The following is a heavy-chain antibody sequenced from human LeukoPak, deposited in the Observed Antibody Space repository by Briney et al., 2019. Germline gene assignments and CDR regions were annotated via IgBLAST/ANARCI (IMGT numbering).Heavy chain of an antibody. V-gene: IGHV3-15*01. CDR2: IKSKTDGETK. Sequence: GGSLRLSCAASGFTFTNAWMSWIRQAPGKGPEGVGRIKSKTDGETKDYAAPVKGRFTISRDDSKNTLYMEMNSLKTEDTAVYYCTTRTRYCGGDCYPFDYWGQGTLVTVSS. CDR1: GFTFTNAW. J-gene: IGHJ4*02. D-gene: IGHD2-21*02. CDR3: TTRTRYCGGDCYPFDY.